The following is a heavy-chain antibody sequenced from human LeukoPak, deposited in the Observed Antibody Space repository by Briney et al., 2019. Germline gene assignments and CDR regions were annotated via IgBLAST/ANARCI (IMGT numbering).Heavy chain of an antibody. CDR1: GYTFTGYY. D-gene: IGHD2-15*01. J-gene: IGHJ5*02. Sequence: ASVKVSCRTSGYTFTGYYIHWVRQAPGQGLEGMGWINPNSGGTNYAQSFQGRVTMTRDTSSSTAHMELSRLRSDDTAVYYCARGDCSVSGCHGGNWFDPWGQGTLVTVSS. CDR2: INPNSGGT. CDR3: ARGDCSVSGCHGGNWFDP. V-gene: IGHV1-2*02.